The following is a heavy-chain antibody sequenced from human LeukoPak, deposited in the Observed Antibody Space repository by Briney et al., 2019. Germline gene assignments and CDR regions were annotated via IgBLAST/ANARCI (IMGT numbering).Heavy chain of an antibody. V-gene: IGHV3-7*03. D-gene: IGHD2-15*01. J-gene: IGHJ4*02. Sequence: GGSLRLSCAASGFIFSSYSMNWVRQAPGKGLEWVAIIKKDGSEKYYEDSMKGRFTISRDNAKNSLFLQMNSLRAEDTAIYYCTTDTWYSAGHWGQGTLVTVSS. CDR1: GFIFSSYS. CDR2: IKKDGSEK. CDR3: TTDTWYSAGH.